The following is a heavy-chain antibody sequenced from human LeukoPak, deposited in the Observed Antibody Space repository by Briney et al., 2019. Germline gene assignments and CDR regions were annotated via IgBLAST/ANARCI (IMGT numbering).Heavy chain of an antibody. CDR3: ARGVPDYGDYGSNLFDP. D-gene: IGHD4-17*01. J-gene: IGHJ5*02. CDR1: GGSFSGYY. V-gene: IGHV4-34*01. CDR2: INHSGST. Sequence: SETLSLTCAVYGGSFSGYYWSWIRQPPGKGLEWIGEINHSGSTNYNPSLKSRVTISVDTSKNQFSLKLSSVTAADTAVYYCARGVPDYGDYGSNLFDPWGQGTLVTVSS.